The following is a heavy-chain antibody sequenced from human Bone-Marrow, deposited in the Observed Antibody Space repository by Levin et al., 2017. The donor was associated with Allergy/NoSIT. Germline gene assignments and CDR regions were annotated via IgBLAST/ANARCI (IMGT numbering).Heavy chain of an antibody. Sequence: GGSLRLSCAASGFNFNSYSLHWVRQSPGKGLEWVSTISATTTYTYYTGSVKGRFTISRDNAKNSLFLQMNGLRVDDPAVYHCEGGGDSSGYFGVPYDYGMDVWGQGTTVIVSS. CDR1: GFNFNSYS. CDR3: EGGGDSSGYFGVPYDYGMDV. J-gene: IGHJ6*02. D-gene: IGHD3-22*01. CDR2: ISATTTYT. V-gene: IGHV3-21*01.